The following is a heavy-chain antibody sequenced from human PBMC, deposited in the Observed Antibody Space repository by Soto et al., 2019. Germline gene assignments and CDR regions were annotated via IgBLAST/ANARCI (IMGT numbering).Heavy chain of an antibody. Sequence: PSETLALTCTVSGVCISSYYWSWIRQPPGKGLEWIGYIYYSGSTNYNPSLKSRVTISVDTSKNQFSLKLSSVTAADTAVYYCARGYSGYDFDYWGQGTLVTVS. V-gene: IGHV4-59*08. CDR2: IYYSGST. CDR3: ARGYSGYDFDY. J-gene: IGHJ4*02. CDR1: GVCISSYY. D-gene: IGHD5-12*01.